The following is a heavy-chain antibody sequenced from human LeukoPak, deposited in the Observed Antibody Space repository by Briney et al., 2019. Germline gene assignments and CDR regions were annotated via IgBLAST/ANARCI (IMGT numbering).Heavy chain of an antibody. CDR2: ISSSGSYK. Sequence: GGSLRLSCAASGFTFSNYSMNWVRQAPGKGLEWVSIISSSGSYKYYADSVKGRFTISRDNAKNSLYLQMISLRAEDTAVYYCAREDWNSDLFDYWGQGNLVTVSS. D-gene: IGHD1-7*01. V-gene: IGHV3-21*01. J-gene: IGHJ4*02. CDR1: GFTFSNYS. CDR3: AREDWNSDLFDY.